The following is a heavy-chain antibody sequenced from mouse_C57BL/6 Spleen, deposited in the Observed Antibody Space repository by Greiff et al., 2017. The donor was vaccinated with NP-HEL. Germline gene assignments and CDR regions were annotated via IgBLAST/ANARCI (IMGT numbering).Heavy chain of an antibody. CDR1: GFTFSSYA. Sequence: EVHLVESGEGLVKPGGSLKLSCAASGFTFSSYAMSWVRQTPEKRLEWVAYISSGGDYIYYADTVKGRFTISRDNARNTLYLQRSSLKSEDTAMYYCTRNWDDYYAMDYWGQGTSVTVSS. CDR3: TRNWDDYYAMDY. V-gene: IGHV5-9-1*02. CDR2: ISSGGDYI. J-gene: IGHJ4*01. D-gene: IGHD4-1*01.